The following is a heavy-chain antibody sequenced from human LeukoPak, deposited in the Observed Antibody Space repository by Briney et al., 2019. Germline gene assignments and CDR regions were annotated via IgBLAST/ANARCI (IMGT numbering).Heavy chain of an antibody. CDR2: ISAYNGNT. J-gene: IGHJ5*02. D-gene: IGHD3-16*02. CDR1: GYTFTSYG. Sequence: GASVKVSCKASGYTFTSYGISWVRQAPGQGLEWMGWISAYNGNTNYAQKLQGRVTITTDTSTSTAYMELRSLRSDDTAVYYCARVGIRLRLGELSPYNWFDPWGQGTLVTVSS. CDR3: ARVGIRLRLGELSPYNWFDP. V-gene: IGHV1-18*01.